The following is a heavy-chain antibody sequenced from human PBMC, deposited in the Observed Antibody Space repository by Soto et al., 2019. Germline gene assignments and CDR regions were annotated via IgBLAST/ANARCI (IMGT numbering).Heavy chain of an antibody. Sequence: QVQLVESGGGVVQPGRSLRLSCAASGFTFSSYGMHWVRQAPGKGLEWVAVIWYDGSNKYYAESVKGRFTISRDNSKNTLYLKMNRVRAEDTAVYYCARDISGYDILTAITTQYYYYYGMDVWGQGTTVTVSS. V-gene: IGHV3-33*01. J-gene: IGHJ6*02. CDR1: GFTFSSYG. CDR2: IWYDGSNK. CDR3: ARDISGYDILTAITTQYYYYYGMDV. D-gene: IGHD3-9*01.